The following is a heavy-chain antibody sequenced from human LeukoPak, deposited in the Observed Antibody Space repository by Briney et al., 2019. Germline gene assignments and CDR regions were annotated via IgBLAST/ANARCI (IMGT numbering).Heavy chain of an antibody. J-gene: IGHJ4*02. V-gene: IGHV3-48*02. CDR2: ISSSGSTK. CDR1: GFTFSTYN. D-gene: IGHD6-13*01. Sequence: GGSLRLSCAASGFTFSTYNMNWVRQAPGKGLEWVSYISSSGSTKYYADSVKGRFTISRDNVKNSLFLQMNSLSDEDTAVYYCASGGLSSSWYLHYWGQGTLVTVSS. CDR3: ASGGLSSSWYLHY.